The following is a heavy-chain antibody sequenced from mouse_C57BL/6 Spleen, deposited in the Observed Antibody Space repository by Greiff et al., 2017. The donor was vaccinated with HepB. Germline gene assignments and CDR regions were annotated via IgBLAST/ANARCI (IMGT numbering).Heavy chain of an antibody. Sequence: VQLQQSGPELVKPGASVKISCKASGYSFPDYNMNWVKQSNGKSLEWIGVINPNYGTTSYNQKFKGKATLTVDQSSSTAYMQLTRLTSEDSAVYDCERRGSISFDYWGQGTTLTVSS. V-gene: IGHV1-39*01. J-gene: IGHJ2*01. CDR1: GYSFPDYN. CDR2: INPNYGTT. CDR3: ERRGSISFDY. D-gene: IGHD1-1*01.